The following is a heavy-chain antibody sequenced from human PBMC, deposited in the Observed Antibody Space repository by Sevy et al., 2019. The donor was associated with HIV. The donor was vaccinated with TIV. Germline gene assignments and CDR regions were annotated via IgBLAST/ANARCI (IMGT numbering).Heavy chain of an antibody. CDR2: ISGSGGTT. D-gene: IGHD3-10*01. Sequence: GGSLRLSCAASGFTFSNYAMNWVRQAPGKGLEWVSSISGSGGTTYYADSVEGRFTMSRDKSKNTLYLQMHTLRAEDTAVYYCAGDRGVGTSSYGLDVWGQGTTVTVSS. V-gene: IGHV3-23*01. CDR1: GFTFSNYA. J-gene: IGHJ6*02. CDR3: AGDRGVGTSSYGLDV.